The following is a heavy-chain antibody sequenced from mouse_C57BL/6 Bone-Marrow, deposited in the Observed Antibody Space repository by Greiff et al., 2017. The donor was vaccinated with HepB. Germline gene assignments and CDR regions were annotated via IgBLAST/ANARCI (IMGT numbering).Heavy chain of an antibody. J-gene: IGHJ2*01. V-gene: IGHV1-54*01. CDR1: GYAFTNYL. CDR3: ARRGMGGDY. CDR2: INPGSGGT. Sequence: QVQLQQSGAELVRPGTSVKVSCKASGYAFTNYLIEWVKQRPGQGLEWIGVINPGSGGTNYNEKFKGKATLTADKSSSTAYMQLSSLTSEDSAVYFWARRGMGGDYWGQGTTLTGSS.